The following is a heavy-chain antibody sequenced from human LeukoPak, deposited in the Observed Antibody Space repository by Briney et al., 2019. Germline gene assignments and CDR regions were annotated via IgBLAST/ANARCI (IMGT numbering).Heavy chain of an antibody. CDR2: ISAYNGNT. CDR1: GYTFTSYD. V-gene: IGHV1-18*01. CDR3: ARDQDSSSWYILFDY. J-gene: IGHJ4*02. Sequence: GASVKVSCKASGYTFTSYDINWVRQAPGQGLEWMGWISAYNGNTNYAQKLQGRVTMTTDTSTSTAYMELRSLRSDDTAVYYCARDQDSSSWYILFDYWGQGTLVTVSS. D-gene: IGHD6-13*01.